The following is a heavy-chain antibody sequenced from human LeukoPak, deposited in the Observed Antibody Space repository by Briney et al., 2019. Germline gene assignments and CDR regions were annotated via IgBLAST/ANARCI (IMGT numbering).Heavy chain of an antibody. D-gene: IGHD6-6*01. Sequence: KPGGSLRLSCAASGFTFSGFWMSWSRQAPGKGLEWVASINSDGSEGYYADVVKGRFTISRDNAKNSLYLQINSLRAEDTAVYYCARSSYSSSSSVWGQGTMVTVSS. J-gene: IGHJ3*01. V-gene: IGHV3-7*03. CDR2: INSDGSEG. CDR3: ARSSYSSSSSV. CDR1: GFTFSGFW.